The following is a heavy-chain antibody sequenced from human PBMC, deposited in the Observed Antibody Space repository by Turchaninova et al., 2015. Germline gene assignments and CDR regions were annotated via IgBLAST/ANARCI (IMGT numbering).Heavy chain of an antibody. Sequence: GASVRVSCETSGYPFNTYAINWLRQAPGQRFEWMGWINTDDGDTKYSDKFQGRLTFTRDTSANTVFMDLRSLRLEDTAVYYCLREGGPRGQGTQVTVSS. V-gene: IGHV1-3*04. CDR1: GYPFNTYA. D-gene: IGHD3-16*01. CDR3: LREGGP. CDR2: INTDDGDT. J-gene: IGHJ5*02.